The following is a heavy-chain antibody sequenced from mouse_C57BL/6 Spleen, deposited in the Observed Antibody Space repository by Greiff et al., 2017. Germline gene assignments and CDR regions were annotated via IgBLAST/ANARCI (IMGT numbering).Heavy chain of an antibody. J-gene: IGHJ3*01. CDR1: GYTFTSYW. CDR3: ARKVVYGDYAGCAY. V-gene: IGHV1-72*01. Sequence: QVQLQQPGAELVKPGASVKLSCKASGYTFTSYWMDWVKQRPGRGLEWIGRIDPDSGGTKYNEKFKSKATLTVDKPSSTAYMQLSSLTSEVSAVDYCARKVVYGDYAGCAYWGQGTLVTVSA. CDR2: IDPDSGGT. D-gene: IGHD2-13*01.